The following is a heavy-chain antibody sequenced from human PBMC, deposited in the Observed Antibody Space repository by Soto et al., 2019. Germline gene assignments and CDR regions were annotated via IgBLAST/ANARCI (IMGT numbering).Heavy chain of an antibody. CDR1: GGSISSYY. J-gene: IGHJ3*02. CDR3: ARVSSLYYDFWSGPLDAFDI. V-gene: IGHV4-59*01. Sequence: SETLSLTCTVSGGSISSYYWSWIRQPPGKGLEWIGYIYYSGSTNYNPSLKSRVTISVDTSKNQFSLKLSSATAADTAVYYCARVSSLYYDFWSGPLDAFDIWGQGTMVTVSS. D-gene: IGHD3-3*01. CDR2: IYYSGST.